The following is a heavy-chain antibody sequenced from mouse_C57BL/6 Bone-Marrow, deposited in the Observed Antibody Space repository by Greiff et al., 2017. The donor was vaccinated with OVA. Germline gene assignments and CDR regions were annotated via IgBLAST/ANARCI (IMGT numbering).Heavy chain of an antibody. CDR3: ARDYDYDGDYFDD. CDR2: INPNNGGT. D-gene: IGHD2-4*01. CDR1: GYTFTDYY. Sequence: EVQLQESGPELVKPGASVKISCKASGYTFTDYYMNWVKQSHGKSLEWIGDINPNNGGTSYTQKFKGKATLTVDKSSSTAYMELRSLTSEDSAVYYCARDYDYDGDYFDDWGQGTTLTVSS. V-gene: IGHV1-26*01. J-gene: IGHJ2*01.